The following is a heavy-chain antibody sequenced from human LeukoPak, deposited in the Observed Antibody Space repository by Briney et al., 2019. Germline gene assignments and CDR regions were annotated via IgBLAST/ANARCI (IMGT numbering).Heavy chain of an antibody. CDR1: GFTFSNYW. D-gene: IGHD2-15*01. CDR3: ARELPFDY. CDR2: IKSDGSRT. J-gene: IGHJ4*02. Sequence: TGGSLRLSCAASGFTFSNYWMHWVRQAPGKGLVWVSRIKSDGSRTDYADSVKGRFTLSRDSAKNTLYLQMNSLRAEDTAVYYCARELPFDYWGQGTLVTVSS. V-gene: IGHV3-74*01.